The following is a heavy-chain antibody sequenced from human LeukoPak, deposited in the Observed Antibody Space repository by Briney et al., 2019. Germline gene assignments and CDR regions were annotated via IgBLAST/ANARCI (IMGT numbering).Heavy chain of an antibody. CDR3: AKETEAFDY. J-gene: IGHJ4*02. V-gene: IGHV3-30-3*01. CDR2: ISYDGSNK. CDR1: GFTFSSYA. Sequence: GGSLRLSCAASGFTFSSYAMHWVRQAPGKGLEWVAVISYDGSNKYYADSVKGRFTISRDNSKNTLYLQMNSLRAEDTAVYYCAKETEAFDYWGQGTLVTVSS.